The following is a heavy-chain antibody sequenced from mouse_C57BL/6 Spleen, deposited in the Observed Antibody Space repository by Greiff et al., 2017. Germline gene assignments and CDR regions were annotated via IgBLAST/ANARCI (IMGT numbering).Heavy chain of an antibody. V-gene: IGHV5-17*01. J-gene: IGHJ4*01. CDR3: ARDTTVVALYAMDY. CDR1: GFTFSDYG. Sequence: EVKLVESGGGLVKPGGSLKLSCAASGFTFSDYGMHWVRQAPEKGLEWVAYISSGSSTIYYADTVKGRFTISRDNAKNTLCLQMTSLRSEDTAMYYCARDTTVVALYAMDYWGQGTSVTVSS. D-gene: IGHD1-1*01. CDR2: ISSGSSTI.